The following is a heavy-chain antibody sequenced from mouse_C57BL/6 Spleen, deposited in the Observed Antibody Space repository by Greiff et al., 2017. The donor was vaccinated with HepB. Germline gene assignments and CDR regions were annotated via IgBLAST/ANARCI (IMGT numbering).Heavy chain of an antibody. CDR2: ISSGSSTI. V-gene: IGHV5-17*01. Sequence: EVQRVESGGGLVKPGGSLKLSCAASGFTFSDYGMNWVRQAPEKGLEWVAYISSGSSTIYYADTVKGRFTISRDNAKNTLFLQMTSLRSEDTAMYYCARGLPYFDDWGQGTTLTVSS. CDR3: ARGLPYFDD. D-gene: IGHD2-2*01. CDR1: GFTFSDYG. J-gene: IGHJ2*01.